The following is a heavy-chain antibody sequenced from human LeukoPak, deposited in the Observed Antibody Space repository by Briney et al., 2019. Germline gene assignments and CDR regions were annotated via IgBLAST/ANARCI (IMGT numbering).Heavy chain of an antibody. CDR1: GHTLKDLS. J-gene: IGHJ4*02. CDR3: STETAGNY. CDR2: FDPEDDER. Sequence: GASVKVSCKAFGHTLKDLSIHWVRQAPGKGLEWLGGFDPEDDERMYAPKFQGRVTVTEDNSIDTAYMELTSLPSDDTGVYYCSTETAGNYWGQGTLVTVSS. V-gene: IGHV1-24*01.